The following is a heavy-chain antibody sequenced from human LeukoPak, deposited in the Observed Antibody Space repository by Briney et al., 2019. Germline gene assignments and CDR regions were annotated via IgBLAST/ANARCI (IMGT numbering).Heavy chain of an antibody. V-gene: IGHV3-30-3*01. CDR1: GFTFSSYA. CDR2: ISYDGSNK. Sequence: GGSLRLSCAASGFTFSSYAMHWVRQAPGKGLEWVAVISYDGSNKYYADSVKGRFTISRDNSKNTLYLQMNGLRAEDTAVYYCAKDFLVRSYGGNEDDYWGQGTLVTVSS. D-gene: IGHD4-23*01. J-gene: IGHJ4*02. CDR3: AKDFLVRSYGGNEDDY.